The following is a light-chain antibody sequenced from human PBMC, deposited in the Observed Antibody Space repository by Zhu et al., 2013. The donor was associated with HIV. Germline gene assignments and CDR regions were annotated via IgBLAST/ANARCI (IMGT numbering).Light chain of an antibody. Sequence: EIVLTQSPGTLSLSPGDRATLSCRASQSVSGAYLAWYQQKPGQAPRLLIYGASTRATGIPARFTGSGSGTEFTLTISSLQSEDFAVYYCQQYDNWPYTFGQGTKLEIK. J-gene: IGKJ2*01. CDR3: QQYDNWPYT. CDR1: QSVSGAY. CDR2: GAS. V-gene: IGKV3-15*01.